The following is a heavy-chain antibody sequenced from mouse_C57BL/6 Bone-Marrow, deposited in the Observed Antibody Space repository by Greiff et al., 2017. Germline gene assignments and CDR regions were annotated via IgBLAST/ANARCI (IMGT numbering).Heavy chain of an antibody. CDR2: INYDGSST. Sequence: EVKLMESEGGLVQPGSSMKLSCTASGFTFSDYYMAWVRQVPEKGLEWVANINYDGSSTYYLDSLKSRFILSRDNAKNILYLQMSSLKSEDTATYYCARDHYRAMDYWGQGTSVTVSS. J-gene: IGHJ4*01. CDR1: GFTFSDYY. D-gene: IGHD2-14*01. CDR3: ARDHYRAMDY. V-gene: IGHV5-16*01.